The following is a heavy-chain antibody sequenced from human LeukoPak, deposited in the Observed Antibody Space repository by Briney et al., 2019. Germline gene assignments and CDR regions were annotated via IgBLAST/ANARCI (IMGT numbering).Heavy chain of an antibody. V-gene: IGHV4-59*01. CDR1: GGSISSYY. D-gene: IGHD6-19*01. Sequence: SETLSLTCTVSGGSISSYYWSWIRQPPGKGLEWIGYIYYSGSTNYNPSLKSRVTISVDTSKNQFSLKLSSVTAADTAVYYCARSADSSGWYVVDAFDIWGQGTMDTVSS. CDR2: IYYSGST. CDR3: ARSADSSGWYVVDAFDI. J-gene: IGHJ3*02.